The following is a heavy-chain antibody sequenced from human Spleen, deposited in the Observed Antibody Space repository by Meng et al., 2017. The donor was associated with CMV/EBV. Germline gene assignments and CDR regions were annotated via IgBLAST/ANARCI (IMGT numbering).Heavy chain of an antibody. CDR2: IKQDDGSEK. CDR3: ARDPGTTSAGKYYYYGMDV. V-gene: IGHV3-7*01. Sequence: GESLKISCAGYGFTMSSYWMSWVRQAPGKGLEWVANIKQDDGSEKYYVDSVKGRFTISRDNRKNSVYLQMDSLRVEDTAVYFCARDPGTTSAGKYYYYGMDVWGQGTTVTVS. J-gene: IGHJ6*02. D-gene: IGHD3-10*01. CDR1: GFTMSSYW.